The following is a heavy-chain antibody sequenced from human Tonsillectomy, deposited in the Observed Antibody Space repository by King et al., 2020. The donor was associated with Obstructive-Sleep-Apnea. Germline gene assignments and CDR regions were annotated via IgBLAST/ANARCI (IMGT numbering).Heavy chain of an antibody. CDR3: ARAGGQWLPRPYYFDY. V-gene: IGHV4-39*07. CDR1: GGSISSSSYY. Sequence: QLQESGPGLVKPSETLSLTCTVSGGSISSSSYYCGWIRQPPGKVLQWFGSIYYSGSTYYNPSLKIRVTISLDTSKNQFSLKLSSGTAADTAVYYCARAGGQWLPRPYYFDYWGQGTLVTVSS. CDR2: IYYSGST. J-gene: IGHJ4*02. D-gene: IGHD6-19*01.